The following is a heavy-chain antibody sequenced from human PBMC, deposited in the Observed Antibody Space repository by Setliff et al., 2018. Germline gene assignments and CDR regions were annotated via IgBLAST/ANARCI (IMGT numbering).Heavy chain of an antibody. J-gene: IGHJ4*02. CDR1: GGTFSSYA. Sequence: ASVKVSCKASGGTFSSYAISWVRQAPGQGLEWMGGIITILGIANYAQKFQERVTITRDMSTSTAYMELSSLRSEDTAVYYCAADASDYYDSSGYYYDYWGQGTLVTVSS. V-gene: IGHV1-69*10. D-gene: IGHD3-22*01. CDR3: AADASDYYDSSGYYYDY. CDR2: IITILGIA.